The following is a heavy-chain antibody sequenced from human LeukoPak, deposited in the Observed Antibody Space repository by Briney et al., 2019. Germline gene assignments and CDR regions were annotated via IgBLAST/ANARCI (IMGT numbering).Heavy chain of an antibody. D-gene: IGHD6-13*01. CDR1: GFTFSSYS. V-gene: IGHV3-21*01. J-gene: IGHJ4*02. Sequence: GGSLRLSCAASGFTFSSYSMNWVRQAPGKGLEWVSSISSSSSYIYYADSVKGRFTISRDNAKKPLYLQMNSLRAEDTAVYYCARVRSSWYYFDYWGQGTLVTVSS. CDR3: ARVRSSWYYFDY. CDR2: ISSSSSYI.